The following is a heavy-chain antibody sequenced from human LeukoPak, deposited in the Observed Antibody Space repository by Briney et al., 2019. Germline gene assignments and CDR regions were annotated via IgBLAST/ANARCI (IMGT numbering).Heavy chain of an antibody. J-gene: IGHJ4*02. Sequence: SLKISCAGSGFTFGGYGMHWFRQTPGKGLEWVAVIAYDGSRAFYADSVKGRFTISRDNSKNTMSVQMDDLRAEDTAVYYCTRYNNAHFDYWGQGPLVTVSS. CDR3: TRYNNAHFDY. CDR1: GFTFGGYG. D-gene: IGHD1-14*01. CDR2: IAYDGSRA. V-gene: IGHV3-33*01.